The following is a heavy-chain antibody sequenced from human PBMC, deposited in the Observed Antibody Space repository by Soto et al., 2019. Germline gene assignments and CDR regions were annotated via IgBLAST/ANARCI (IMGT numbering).Heavy chain of an antibody. CDR2: IIPIFGTA. J-gene: IGHJ4*02. CDR3: ARDWDYGDYYPVY. V-gene: IGHV1-69*13. D-gene: IGHD4-17*01. Sequence: SVKVSCKASGGXFSSYAISWVRQAPGQGLEWMGGIIPIFGTANYAQKFQGRVTITADESTSTAYMELSSLRSEDTAVYYCARDWDYGDYYPVYWGQGTLVTVSS. CDR1: GGXFSSYA.